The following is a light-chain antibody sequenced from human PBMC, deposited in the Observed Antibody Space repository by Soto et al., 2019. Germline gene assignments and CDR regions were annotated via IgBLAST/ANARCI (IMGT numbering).Light chain of an antibody. V-gene: IGKV3-15*01. CDR1: QSVSSN. Sequence: EIAMTQSPATLSVSPGQRATLSCRPSQSVSSNLAWYQQKPGQAPRLLIYGASTRATGIPARFSGSGSGTEFTLTISSLQSEDFAVYYCQQYNNWPPWTFGQGTKVDI. CDR3: QQYNNWPPWT. CDR2: GAS. J-gene: IGKJ1*01.